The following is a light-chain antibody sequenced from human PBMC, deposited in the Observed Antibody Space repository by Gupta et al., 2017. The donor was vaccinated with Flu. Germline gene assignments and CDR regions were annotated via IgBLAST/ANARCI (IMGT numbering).Light chain of an antibody. V-gene: IGKV3-15*01. Sequence: TQSPATLSVSPGERATLSCRASQSVSSNLAWYQQKPGQAPRLLIYGASTRATGIPARFSGSGSGTELTLTTSSRQSEDFAVYYCQQHNNWPPITFGQGTQVDIK. CDR1: QSVSSN. CDR3: QQHNNWPPIT. CDR2: GAS. J-gene: IGKJ5*01.